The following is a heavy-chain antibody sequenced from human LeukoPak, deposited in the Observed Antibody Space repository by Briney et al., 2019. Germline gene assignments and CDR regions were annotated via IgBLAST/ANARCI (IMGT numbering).Heavy chain of an antibody. CDR2: IIPILGIA. V-gene: IGHV1-69*04. Sequence: SVKVSCKASGGTFSSYAISWVRQAPGQGPEWMGRIIPILGIANYAQKFQGRVTITADKSTSTAYMELSSLRSEDTAVYYCARDNPVAAAAGTEYFQHWGQGTLVTVSS. D-gene: IGHD6-13*01. CDR1: GGTFSSYA. J-gene: IGHJ1*01. CDR3: ARDNPVAAAAGTEYFQH.